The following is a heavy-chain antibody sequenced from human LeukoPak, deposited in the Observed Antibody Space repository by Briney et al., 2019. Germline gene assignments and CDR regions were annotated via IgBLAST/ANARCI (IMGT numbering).Heavy chain of an antibody. D-gene: IGHD3-22*01. CDR1: GFTVSSNY. CDR3: ARVGYDSSGYYFQDYYYYYYMDV. CDR2: IYSGGST. J-gene: IGHJ6*03. Sequence: GGSLRLSCAASGFTVSSNYMSWVRQAPGKGLEWVSVIYSGGSTYYADSVKGRFTIPRDNSKNTLYLQMNSLRAEDTAVYYCARVGYDSSGYYFQDYYYYYYMDVWGKGTTVTISS. V-gene: IGHV3-66*01.